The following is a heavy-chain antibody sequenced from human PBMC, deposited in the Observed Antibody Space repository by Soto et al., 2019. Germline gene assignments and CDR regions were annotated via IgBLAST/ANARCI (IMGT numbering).Heavy chain of an antibody. J-gene: IGHJ3*02. Sequence: QVQLVQSGAEVKKPGSSVKVSCKASGGTFSSYAISWVRQAPGQGLEWMGGIIPIFGTANYAQKFQGRVTITADESTRTAYMELSSLRSEDTAVYYCARESPKPPYYDFWSGYSHDAFDIWGQGTMVTVSS. CDR3: ARESPKPPYYDFWSGYSHDAFDI. CDR1: GGTFSSYA. D-gene: IGHD3-3*01. V-gene: IGHV1-69*01. CDR2: IIPIFGTA.